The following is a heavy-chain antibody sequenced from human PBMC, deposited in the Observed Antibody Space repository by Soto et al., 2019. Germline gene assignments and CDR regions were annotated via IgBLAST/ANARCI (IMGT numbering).Heavy chain of an antibody. CDR2: IYHTGST. J-gene: IGHJ5*02. D-gene: IGHD1-26*01. Sequence: PSETLSLTCAVSGGSISRGGYSWSWIRQPPGKGLEWIGYIYHTGSTYYNPSLKSRVTISVDRSKNQFSLKLSSVTAADTAVYYCARVSNSGYSGSYFSRGGWFAPWGQGTLVTVSS. CDR3: ARVSNSGYSGSYFSRGGWFAP. V-gene: IGHV4-30-2*01. CDR1: GGSISRGGYS.